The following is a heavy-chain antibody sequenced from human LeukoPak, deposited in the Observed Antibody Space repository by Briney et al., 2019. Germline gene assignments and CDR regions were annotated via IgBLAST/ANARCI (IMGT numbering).Heavy chain of an antibody. V-gene: IGHV3-33*08. J-gene: IGHJ6*02. Sequence: GGSLRFSCAASGFTFSSYGMHWVRQAPGKGLEWVAVIWYDGSNKYYADSVKGRFTISRDNSKNTLYLQMNSLRAEDTAVYYCARVCSTSSYGMDVWGQGTTVTVSS. D-gene: IGHD2-2*01. CDR3: ARVCSTSSYGMDV. CDR1: GFTFSSYG. CDR2: IWYDGSNK.